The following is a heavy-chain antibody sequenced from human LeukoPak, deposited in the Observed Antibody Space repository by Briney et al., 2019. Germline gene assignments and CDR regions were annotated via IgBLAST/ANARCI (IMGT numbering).Heavy chain of an antibody. V-gene: IGHV1-2*02. D-gene: IGHD6-19*01. CDR1: GYTFTGYY. CDR3: ARVAVAVSIHWFDP. J-gene: IGHJ5*02. Sequence: ASVKVSYKASGYTFTGYYMHWVRQAPGQGLEWMGWINPNSGGTNYAQKFQGRVTMTRDTSISTAYMELSRLRSDDTAVYYCARVAVAVSIHWFDPWGQGTLVTVSS. CDR2: INPNSGGT.